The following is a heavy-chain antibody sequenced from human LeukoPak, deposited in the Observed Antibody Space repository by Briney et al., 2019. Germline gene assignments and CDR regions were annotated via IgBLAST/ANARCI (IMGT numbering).Heavy chain of an antibody. J-gene: IGHJ4*02. CDR1: AFTFSDYS. CDR3: ARGDQITMVRGVTPFDY. D-gene: IGHD3-10*01. Sequence: GGSLRLSCAASAFTFSDYSMNWVRQAPGKGLEWISFISGRSSTIYYADSVRGRVTISRDNAKNSMYLQMNSQRAEDTAVYYCARGDQITMVRGVTPFDYWGQGTLVTVSS. V-gene: IGHV3-48*04. CDR2: ISGRSSTI.